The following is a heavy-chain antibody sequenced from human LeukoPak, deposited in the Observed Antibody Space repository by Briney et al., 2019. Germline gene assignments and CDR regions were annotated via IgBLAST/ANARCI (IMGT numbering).Heavy chain of an antibody. V-gene: IGHV1-2*02. Sequence: GASVKVSCKTSGYTFTGYYMHWVRQAPGQGLEWMGWINPNSGGTNYAQKFQGRVTMTRDTSISTAYMELSRLRSDDTAVYYCARGGRYFDWLGYYYYMDVWGKGTTVTISS. CDR3: ARGGRYFDWLGYYYYMDV. D-gene: IGHD3-9*01. CDR2: INPNSGGT. CDR1: GYTFTGYY. J-gene: IGHJ6*03.